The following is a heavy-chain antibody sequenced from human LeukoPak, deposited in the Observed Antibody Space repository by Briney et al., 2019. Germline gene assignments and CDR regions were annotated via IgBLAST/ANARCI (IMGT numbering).Heavy chain of an antibody. J-gene: IGHJ4*02. CDR2: IHHSGST. CDR3: ARGYCSGGSCYSGFDY. CDR1: GYSISSGYY. D-gene: IGHD2-15*01. Sequence: SETLSLTCSVSGYSISSGYYWGWIRQPPGKGLEWIGIIHHSGSTNYNPSLKSRVTISVDTSKNQFSLKLSSVTAADTAVYYCARGYCSGGSCYSGFDYWGQGTLVTVSS. V-gene: IGHV4-38-2*02.